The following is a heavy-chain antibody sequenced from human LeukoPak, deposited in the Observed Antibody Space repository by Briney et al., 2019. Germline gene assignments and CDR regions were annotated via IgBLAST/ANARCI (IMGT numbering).Heavy chain of an antibody. CDR3: VRNGGSFDY. D-gene: IGHD3-10*01. CDR1: GFTFINHW. J-gene: IGHJ4*02. Sequence: GGSLRLSCAASGFTFINHWMSWVRQAPGKGLEWVANINQDGSDKRYGDSAKGRFTISRDNAKNSLNLQMNSLRAEDTAVYFCVRNGGSFDYWGQGTLVTVSS. CDR2: INQDGSDK. V-gene: IGHV3-7*01.